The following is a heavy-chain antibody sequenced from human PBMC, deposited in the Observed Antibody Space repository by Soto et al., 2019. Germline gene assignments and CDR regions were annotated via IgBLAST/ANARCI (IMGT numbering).Heavy chain of an antibody. CDR3: ARDRYYDILTGYAGEGYYFDY. Sequence: QVQLVQSGAEVKKPGASVKVSCKASGYTFTSYGISWVRQAPGQGLEWMGWISAYNGNTNYAQKLQGRVTMTTDTSTSTAYMDLRSLRSDDTAVYYCARDRYYDILTGYAGEGYYFDYWGQGTLVTVSS. CDR2: ISAYNGNT. CDR1: GYTFTSYG. D-gene: IGHD3-9*01. J-gene: IGHJ4*02. V-gene: IGHV1-18*04.